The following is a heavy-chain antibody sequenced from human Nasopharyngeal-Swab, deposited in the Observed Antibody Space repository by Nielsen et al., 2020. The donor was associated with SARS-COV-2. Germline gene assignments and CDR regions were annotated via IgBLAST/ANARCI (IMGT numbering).Heavy chain of an antibody. D-gene: IGHD1-26*01. V-gene: IGHV3-30*03. CDR2: ISYDGSNI. J-gene: IGHJ4*02. CDR3: ARGSGSYKEILFDY. Sequence: GESLKISCAASGFTFSSYGMHWVRQAPGKGLEWVAVISYDGSNIYYADSVKGRFTISRDNSKNTLYLQMNSLRAEDTAVYYCARGSGSYKEILFDYWGQGTLVTVSS. CDR1: GFTFSSYG.